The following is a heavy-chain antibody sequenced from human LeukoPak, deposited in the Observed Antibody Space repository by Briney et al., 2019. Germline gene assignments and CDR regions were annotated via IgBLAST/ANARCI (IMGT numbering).Heavy chain of an antibody. CDR2: TNGYGGST. Sequence: SGGSLRLSCAASGFTFSTYAMSWVRQAPGKGLEWVSATNGYGGSTYYAGSVKGRFTISRDNSKNILYLQMDSLRAEDTAVYCCAKEVNSGSYGVYYGMDVWGQGTTVTVSS. CDR3: AKEVNSGSYGVYYGMDV. J-gene: IGHJ6*02. V-gene: IGHV3-23*01. CDR1: GFTFSTYA. D-gene: IGHD1-26*01.